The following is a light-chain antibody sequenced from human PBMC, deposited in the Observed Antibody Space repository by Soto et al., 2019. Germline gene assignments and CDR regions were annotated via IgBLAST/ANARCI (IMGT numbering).Light chain of an antibody. J-gene: IGKJ1*01. CDR2: GAS. V-gene: IGKV3-15*01. CDR1: QSVSSN. CDR3: QQYNNWPPAWT. Sequence: EIVLTPSPFTLSLSPGERATLSCRASQSVSSNLAWYQQKPGQAPRLLIYGASTRATGIPARFSGSGSGTEFTLTISSLQSEDFAVYYCQQYNNWPPAWTFGQGTKVDIK.